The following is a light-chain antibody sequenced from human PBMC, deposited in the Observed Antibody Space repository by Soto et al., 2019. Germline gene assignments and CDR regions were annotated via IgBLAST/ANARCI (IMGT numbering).Light chain of an antibody. CDR2: DAS. CDR3: QQRSNWPLT. CDR1: QSVSSY. Sequence: EIVLTQSPSTLSLSTGEIATFSCRASQSVSSYLAWYQQKPGQAPRLLIYDASNRATGIPARFSGSGSGTDFTLTISSLEPEDFAVYYCQQRSNWPLTFGGGTEVDIK. V-gene: IGKV3-11*01. J-gene: IGKJ4*01.